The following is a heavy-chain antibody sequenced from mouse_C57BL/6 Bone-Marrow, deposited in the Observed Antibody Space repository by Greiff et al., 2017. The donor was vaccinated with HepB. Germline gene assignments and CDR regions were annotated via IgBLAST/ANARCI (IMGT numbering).Heavy chain of an antibody. J-gene: IGHJ2*01. Sequence: QVQLQQPGAELVKPGASVKMSCKASGYTFTSYWITWVKQRPGQGLEWIGDIYPGSGSTNYNEKFKSKATLTVDTSSSTAYMQLSSLTSEDSAVYYCARTRAYDYLDWYWGQGTTLTVSS. CDR1: GYTFTSYW. V-gene: IGHV1-55*01. CDR3: ARTRAYDYLDWY. D-gene: IGHD5-5*01. CDR2: IYPGSGST.